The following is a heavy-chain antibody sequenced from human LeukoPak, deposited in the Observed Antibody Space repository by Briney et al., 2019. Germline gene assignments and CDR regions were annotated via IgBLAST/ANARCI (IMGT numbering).Heavy chain of an antibody. V-gene: IGHV3-33*01. D-gene: IGHD3-22*01. CDR3: ARPNYYDSSGFYYYFYGMDV. Sequence: PGRSLRLSCAASGFTFSNYAMHWVRQAPGKGLEWVAVIWYDGSNKYYADSVKGRFTISRDNSKNTLYLQINTLRADDTAVYYCARPNYYDSSGFYYYFYGMDVWGQGTTVTVSS. CDR2: IWYDGSNK. J-gene: IGHJ6*02. CDR1: GFTFSNYA.